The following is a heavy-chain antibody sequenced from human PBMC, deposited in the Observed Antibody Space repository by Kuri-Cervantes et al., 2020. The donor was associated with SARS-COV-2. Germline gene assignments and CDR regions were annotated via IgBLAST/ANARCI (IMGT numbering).Heavy chain of an antibody. CDR3: ARWTQQLVDGWYFDL. CDR2: IYYSGST. J-gene: IGHJ2*01. V-gene: IGHV4-39*01. Sequence: GSLRLSCTVSGGSISSSSYYWGWIRQPPGKGLEWIGSIYYSGSTYYNPSLKSRVTISVDTSKNQFSLKLSSVTAADTAVYYCARWTQQLVDGWYFDLWGRGTLVTVSS. CDR1: GGSISSSSYY. D-gene: IGHD6-13*01.